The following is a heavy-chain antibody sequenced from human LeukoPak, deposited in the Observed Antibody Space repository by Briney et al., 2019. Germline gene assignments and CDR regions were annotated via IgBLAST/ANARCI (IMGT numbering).Heavy chain of an antibody. CDR2: IRQDGGEK. CDR1: GFTFSNYW. Sequence: PGGSLRLSCAASGFTFSNYWMSWVRQAPGKGLEWVANIRQDGGEKYYVDSVKGRFTISRDNARNSLYLQLNSLRVEDTAIYYCASHRGSMGDSWGQGTLLTVSS. D-gene: IGHD2/OR15-2a*01. CDR3: ASHRGSMGDS. J-gene: IGHJ4*02. V-gene: IGHV3-7*01.